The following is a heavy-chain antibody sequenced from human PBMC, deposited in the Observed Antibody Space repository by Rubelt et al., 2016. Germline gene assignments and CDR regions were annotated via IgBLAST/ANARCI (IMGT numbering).Heavy chain of an antibody. D-gene: IGHD3-10*01. CDR3: ARQRGSNYYGSGSYYSTGDAFDI. CDR2: IWYDGSTK. CDR1: GFTFSSYG. J-gene: IGHJ3*02. V-gene: IGHV3-33*01. Sequence: QVQLVESGGCVVQPGRSLRLSCAASGFTFSSYGMHWVRQAPGKGLEWVAVIWYDGSTKYYADSVKGRFTMSGDNSKNTLYLQMNSLRAGETVVDYCARQRGSNYYGSGSYYSTGDAFDIWGQGTMVTVSS.